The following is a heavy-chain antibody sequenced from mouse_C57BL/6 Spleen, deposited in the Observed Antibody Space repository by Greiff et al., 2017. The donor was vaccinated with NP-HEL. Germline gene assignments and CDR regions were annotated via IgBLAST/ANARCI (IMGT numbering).Heavy chain of an antibody. J-gene: IGHJ4*01. CDR1: GYTFTEYT. V-gene: IGHV1-62-2*01. Sequence: VMLVESGAELVKPGASVKLSCKASGYTFTEYTIHWVKQRSGQGLEWIGWFYPGSGSIKYNEKFKDKATLTADKSSSTVYMELSRLTSEDSAVYFCARHEDFYYAMDYWGQGTSVTVSS. CDR3: ARHEDFYYAMDY. CDR2: FYPGSGSI.